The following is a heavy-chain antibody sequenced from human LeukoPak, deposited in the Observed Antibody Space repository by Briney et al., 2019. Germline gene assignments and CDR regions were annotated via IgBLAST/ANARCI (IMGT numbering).Heavy chain of an antibody. J-gene: IGHJ4*02. CDR1: GFTFSSYG. Sequence: GGSLRLSCAASGFTFSSYGMSWVRQAPGKVLEWVSAISGSGGSTHYADSVKGRFTISRDNSKNTLYLQMNSLRAEDTAVYYCAKLVGLYSSVWARSYFDYWGQGTLVTVSS. CDR3: AKLVGLYSSVWARSYFDY. D-gene: IGHD6-19*01. V-gene: IGHV3-23*01. CDR2: ISGSGGST.